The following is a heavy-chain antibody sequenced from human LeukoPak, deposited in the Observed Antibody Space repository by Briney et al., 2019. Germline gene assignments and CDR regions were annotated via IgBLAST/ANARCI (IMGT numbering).Heavy chain of an antibody. Sequence: PGGSLRLSCAASGFTFSSYGMHWVRQAPGKGLEWVAVISYDGSNKYYADSVKGRFTISRDNSKNTLYLQMNSLRAEDTAVYYCAKGGYPNDSYYYYYYMDVWGKGTTVTVSS. CDR1: GFTFSSYG. V-gene: IGHV3-30*18. J-gene: IGHJ6*03. CDR3: AKGGYPNDSYYYYYYMDV. D-gene: IGHD1-1*01. CDR2: ISYDGSNK.